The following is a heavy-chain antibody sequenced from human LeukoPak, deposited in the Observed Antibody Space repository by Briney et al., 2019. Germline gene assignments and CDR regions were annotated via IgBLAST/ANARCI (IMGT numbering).Heavy chain of an antibody. Sequence: GGSLRLSCAASGFTFSSYSMNWVGQAPGKGLEWVSSITSSSTYIYYADSVKGRFTISRDNAKNSLYLQMNSLKTEDTAVYYCARDSSIQSLDPWGQGTLVTVSS. J-gene: IGHJ5*02. CDR3: ARDSSIQSLDP. V-gene: IGHV3-21*01. CDR2: ITSSSTYI. D-gene: IGHD5-18*01. CDR1: GFTFSSYS.